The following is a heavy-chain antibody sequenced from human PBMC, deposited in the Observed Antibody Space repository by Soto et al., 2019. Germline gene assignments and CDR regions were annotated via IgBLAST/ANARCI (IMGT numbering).Heavy chain of an antibody. D-gene: IGHD6-6*01. J-gene: IGHJ4*02. CDR1: VYSFTSYC. Sequence: GESLKISCKGSVYSFTSYCISWVRQMRVKGLEWRGRIDPSDSYTNYSPSFQGHVTISADKYISTAYLQCSSLKASDTARYYCATASSSQSERWGQGTPVTVSS. CDR2: IDPSDSYT. V-gene: IGHV5-10-1*01. CDR3: ATASSSQSER.